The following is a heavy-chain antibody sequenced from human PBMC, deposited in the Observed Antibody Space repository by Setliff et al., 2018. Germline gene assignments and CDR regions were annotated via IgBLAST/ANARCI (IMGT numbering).Heavy chain of an antibody. CDR2: IYSSGST. CDR1: GDSIINYY. CDR3: ARGFDVCGGGACYTDGPYYFDY. Sequence: PSETLSLTCTASGDSIINYYWSWIRQPPGKGLEWIGNIYSSGSTNYNPSLKSRVTISVDTSKNQFSLKLSSVAAADTAVYYCARGFDVCGGGACYTDGPYYFDYWGLGTLVTVSS. J-gene: IGHJ4*02. V-gene: IGHV4-59*12. D-gene: IGHD2-21*02.